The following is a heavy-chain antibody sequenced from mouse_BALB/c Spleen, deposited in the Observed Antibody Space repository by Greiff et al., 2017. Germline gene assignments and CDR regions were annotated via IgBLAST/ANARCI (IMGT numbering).Heavy chain of an antibody. CDR2: IWAGGST. J-gene: IGHJ3*01. D-gene: IGHD2-14*01. Sequence: VHLVESGPGLVAPSQSLSITCTVSGFSLTSYGVHWVRQPPGKGLEWLGVIWAGGSTNYNSALMSRLSISKDNSKSQVFLKMNSLQTDDKAMYYCARDTPAYYRPDGGFAYWGQGTLVTVSA. CDR1: GFSLTSYG. CDR3: ARDTPAYYRPDGGFAY. V-gene: IGHV2-9*02.